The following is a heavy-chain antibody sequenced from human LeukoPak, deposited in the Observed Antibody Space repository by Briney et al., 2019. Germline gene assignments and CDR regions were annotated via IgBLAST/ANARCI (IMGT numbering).Heavy chain of an antibody. CDR2: MSSAGRTI. CDR3: ARDDGSYYYDSSGQYHALADY. D-gene: IGHD3-22*01. V-gene: IGHV3-48*04. Sequence: GGSLRLSCAASGFTFSSYSMNWVRQAPGKGLEWVAFMSSAGRTIYYAVSVKGRFTISRDNAKKSLYLQMDSLRAEDTAVYYCARDDGSYYYDSSGQYHALADYWGQGTLVTVSS. CDR1: GFTFSSYS. J-gene: IGHJ4*02.